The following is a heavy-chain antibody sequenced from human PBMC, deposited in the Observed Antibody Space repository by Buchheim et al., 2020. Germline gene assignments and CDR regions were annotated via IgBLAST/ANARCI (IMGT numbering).Heavy chain of an antibody. V-gene: IGHV5-10-1*01. CDR3: ARHVEGIVVPAAIDGMDV. CDR2: IDPSDSYT. D-gene: IGHD2-2*01. Sequence: EVQLVQSGAEVKKPGESLRISCKGSGYSFTSYWISWVRQMPGKGLEWMGRIDPSDSYTNYSPSFQGHVTISADKSIRTAYLQWSSLKASDTAMYYCARHVEGIVVPAAIDGMDVWGQGTT. J-gene: IGHJ6*02. CDR1: GYSFTSYW.